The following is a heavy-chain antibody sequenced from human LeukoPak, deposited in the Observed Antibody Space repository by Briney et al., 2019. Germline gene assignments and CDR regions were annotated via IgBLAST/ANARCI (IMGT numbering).Heavy chain of an antibody. D-gene: IGHD1-26*01. CDR3: TREAGIVGTYYYYGMDV. Sequence: GGSLRLSCTASGFTFGDYAMSWVRQAPGKGLEWVGFIRSKAYGGTTEYAASVKGRFTISRDDSKSIAYLQMNSLKTEDTAVYYCTREAGIVGTYYYYGMDVWGQGTTVTVSS. V-gene: IGHV3-49*04. J-gene: IGHJ6*02. CDR1: GFTFGDYA. CDR2: IRSKAYGGTT.